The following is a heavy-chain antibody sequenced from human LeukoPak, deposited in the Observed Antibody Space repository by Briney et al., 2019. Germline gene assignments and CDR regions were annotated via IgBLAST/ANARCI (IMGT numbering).Heavy chain of an antibody. V-gene: IGHV3-23*01. CDR3: AKSYNGYESKPDY. J-gene: IGHJ4*02. CDR2: ISNSGGRT. Sequence: GGSLRLSCVASGFTFSSYAMSWVRQAPGKGLEWVSSISNSGGRTFYTDSVKGRFTISRDNSKITLYLQMNSLRAEDTAVYYCAKSYNGYESKPDYWGQGTLVTVSS. D-gene: IGHD5-12*01. CDR1: GFTFSSYA.